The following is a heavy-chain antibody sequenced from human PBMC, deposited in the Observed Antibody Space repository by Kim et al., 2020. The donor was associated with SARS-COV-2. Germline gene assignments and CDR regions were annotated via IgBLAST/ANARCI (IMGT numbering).Heavy chain of an antibody. V-gene: IGHV5-51*01. CDR3: ARFSATARYYYYYGMDV. CDR2: IYPGDSDT. CDR1: GYSFTSYW. J-gene: IGHJ6*02. Sequence: GESLKISCKGSGYSFTSYWIGWVRQMPGKGLEWMGIIYPGDSDTRYSPSFQGQVTISADKSISTAYLQWSSLKASDTAMYYCARFSATARYYYYYGMDVWGQGTTVTVSS. D-gene: IGHD5-18*01.